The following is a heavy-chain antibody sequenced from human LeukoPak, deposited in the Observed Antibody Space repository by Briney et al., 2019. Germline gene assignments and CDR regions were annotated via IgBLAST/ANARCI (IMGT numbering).Heavy chain of an antibody. CDR3: ARDQYDTWSRRGNFDS. D-gene: IGHD3-3*01. CDR2: IKLDGSEK. J-gene: IGHJ4*02. Sequence: GGSLRLSCVASGFTFGKYWMSGVRQAPGKGLEWVANIKLDGSEKNYVDSVQGRFTISRDNTKNSLYLQMNSLRGEDTAVFYCARDQYDTWSRRGNFDSWGQGPLVIVSS. V-gene: IGHV3-7*03. CDR1: GFTFGKYW.